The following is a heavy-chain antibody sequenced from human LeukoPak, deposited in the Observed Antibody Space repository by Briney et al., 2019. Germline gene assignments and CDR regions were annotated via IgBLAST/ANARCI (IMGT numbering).Heavy chain of an antibody. J-gene: IGHJ4*02. CDR1: GGSISSNTYY. Sequence: PSETLSLTCTVSGGSISSNTYYWGWIRQPPGRGLDWIGNIYYTGSTYYNPSLKSRVTISVDTSKNQFSLKLSSVTAADTAVYYCARDLRKYNWDAEYFDYWGQGTLVTVSS. D-gene: IGHD1-1*01. V-gene: IGHV4-39*07. CDR2: IYYTGST. CDR3: ARDLRKYNWDAEYFDY.